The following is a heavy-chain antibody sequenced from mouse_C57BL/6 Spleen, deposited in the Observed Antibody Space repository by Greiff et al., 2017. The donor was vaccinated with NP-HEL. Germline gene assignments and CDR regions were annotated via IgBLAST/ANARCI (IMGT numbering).Heavy chain of an antibody. CDR3: VRHPRDWYFDV. CDR1: GFSFNTYA. CDR2: IRSKSNNYAT. V-gene: IGHV10-1*01. J-gene: IGHJ1*03. Sequence: EVQLVESGGGLVQPKGSLKLSCAASGFSFNTYAMNWVRQAPGKGLEWVARIRSKSNNYATYYADSVKDRFTISRDDSESMLYLQMNNLKTEDTAMYYCVRHPRDWYFDVWGTGTTVTVSS.